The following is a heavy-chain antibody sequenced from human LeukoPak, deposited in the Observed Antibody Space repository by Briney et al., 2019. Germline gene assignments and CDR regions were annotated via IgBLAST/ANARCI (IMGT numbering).Heavy chain of an antibody. J-gene: IGHJ6*03. CDR2: IKQDGSEK. V-gene: IGHV3-7*01. CDR3: AGGPHFYYYMDV. Sequence: GGSLRLSCSASGFTFSDYWMTWVRQAPGKGLEWVANIKQDGSEKYYVDSVKDRFTISRDNAKNSLYLQMTSLRAEDTAVYYCAGGPHFYYYMDVWGKGTTVTVSS. CDR1: GFTFSDYW.